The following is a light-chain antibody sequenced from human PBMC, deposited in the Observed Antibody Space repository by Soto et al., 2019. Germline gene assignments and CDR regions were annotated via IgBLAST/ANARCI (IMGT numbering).Light chain of an antibody. CDR2: EVS. V-gene: IGLV2-23*02. J-gene: IGLJ2*01. CDR3: CSYAGSSTYVV. CDR1: SSDFGSYNL. Sequence: QSVLTQPASVSGSPGQSITISCTGTSSDFGSYNLVSWYQQHPGKAPKLMIYEVSKRPSGVSNRFSGSKSGNTASLTTSGLQAEDEADYYCCSYAGSSTYVVFGGGTKVTVL.